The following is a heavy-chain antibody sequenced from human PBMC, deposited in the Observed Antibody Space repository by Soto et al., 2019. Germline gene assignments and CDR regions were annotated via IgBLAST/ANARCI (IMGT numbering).Heavy chain of an antibody. J-gene: IGHJ4*02. CDR1: GDSITSDKW. Sequence: QVQLQESGPGLVKPSGTLSLTCAVSGDSITSDKWWRWIRQPPGKGLQWIGEIYHSGSTKYNPSLKSRVTISVDKSKNQFSLKLSSVTAADTAVYYCARGETQQQRDYWGQGTLVTVSS. V-gene: IGHV4-4*02. CDR3: ARGETQQQRDY. CDR2: IYHSGST. D-gene: IGHD6-13*01.